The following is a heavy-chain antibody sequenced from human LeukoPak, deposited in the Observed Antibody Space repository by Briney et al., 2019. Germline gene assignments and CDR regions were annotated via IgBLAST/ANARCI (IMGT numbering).Heavy chain of an antibody. J-gene: IGHJ6*03. CDR1: GFTFSSYW. CDR3: AKGYSYDFGHNVGDYYYYMDV. D-gene: IGHD5-18*01. V-gene: IGHV3-74*01. Sequence: PGGSLRLSCAASGFTFSSYWMHWVRQAPGKGLVWVSRINSDGSSTSYADSVKGRFTISRDNAKNTLYLQMNSLRAEDTAVYYYAKGYSYDFGHNVGDYYYYMDVWGKGTTVTVSS. CDR2: INSDGSST.